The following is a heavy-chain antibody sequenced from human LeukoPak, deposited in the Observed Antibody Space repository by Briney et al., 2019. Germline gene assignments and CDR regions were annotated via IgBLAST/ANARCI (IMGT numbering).Heavy chain of an antibody. CDR3: AREVFALYYFDY. Sequence: SPTLSLTYAISGDSVSSNSAAWNWIRQSPSRGLEWLGRTYYRSKWYNDYAVSVKSRIPINPDTSKNQFSLQLNSETPEDTAVYYCAREVFALYYFDYWGQGTLVTVSS. CDR1: GDSVSSNSAA. V-gene: IGHV6-1*01. J-gene: IGHJ4*02. CDR2: TYYRSKWYN.